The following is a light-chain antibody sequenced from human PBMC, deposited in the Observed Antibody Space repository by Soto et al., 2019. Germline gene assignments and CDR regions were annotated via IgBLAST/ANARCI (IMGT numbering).Light chain of an antibody. Sequence: EIVLTQSPATLSLSPGERATLSCRASQSVGNNLAWYQQKPGQAPGLLIYEASTRATGIPARFSGSGAGTDFTRTISRLEPEDVAVYYCQQHATWPLTFGGGTKVESK. J-gene: IGKJ4*01. CDR3: QQHATWPLT. V-gene: IGKV3-11*01. CDR1: QSVGNN. CDR2: EAS.